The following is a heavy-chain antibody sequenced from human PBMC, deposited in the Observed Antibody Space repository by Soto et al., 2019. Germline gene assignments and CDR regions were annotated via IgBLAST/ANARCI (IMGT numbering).Heavy chain of an antibody. D-gene: IGHD3-3*01. Sequence: QVQLQESGPGLVTPSQPLSLTCTVSGASINSAAYYWSWIRQRPGEGLEWIGFISYSGNTYHSPSLKRLPVLSVDTSMNQFSLELSFVTDADTAIYYCARGPSPFCSSYRFAYFDSWGHGTPVTVSS. CDR1: GASINSAAYY. CDR2: ISYSGNT. CDR3: ARGPSPFCSSYRFAYFDS. J-gene: IGHJ4*01. V-gene: IGHV4-31*01.